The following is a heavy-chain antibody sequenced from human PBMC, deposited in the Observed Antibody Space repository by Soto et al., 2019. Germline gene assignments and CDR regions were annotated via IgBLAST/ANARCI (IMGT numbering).Heavy chain of an antibody. D-gene: IGHD3-3*01. CDR2: IWYDGSNK. Sequence: QVQLVESGGGVVQPGRSLRLSCAASGFTFSSYGMHWVRQAPGKGLEWVAGIWYDGSNKYYADSVKGRFTISRDNSKNTLYLEMNSLRAEETAVYYRGSGRVRRCLEWLSKTSLFDYWGQGTLVTGSS. V-gene: IGHV3-33*01. J-gene: IGHJ4*02. CDR1: GFTFSSYG. CDR3: GSGRVRRCLEWLSKTSLFDY.